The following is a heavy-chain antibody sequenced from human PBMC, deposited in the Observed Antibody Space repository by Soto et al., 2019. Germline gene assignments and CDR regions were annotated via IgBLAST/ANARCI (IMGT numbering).Heavy chain of an antibody. CDR2: IIPILGIA. V-gene: IGHV1-69*02. J-gene: IGHJ4*02. CDR3: ASRYDSSDY. CDR1: GGTFSSYT. Sequence: QVQLVQSGAEVKKPGSSVKVSCKASGGTFSSYTISWVRQAPGQGLEWMGRIIPILGIANYAQKFQGRVKITADKSTSTAYMELSSLRAEDRAVYYCASRYDSSDYWGQGTLVTVSS. D-gene: IGHD3-22*01.